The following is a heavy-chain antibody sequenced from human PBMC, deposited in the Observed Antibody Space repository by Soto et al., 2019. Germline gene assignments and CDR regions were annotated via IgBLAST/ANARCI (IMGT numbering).Heavy chain of an antibody. J-gene: IGHJ3*02. CDR2: IYHSGST. Sequence: SETLSLTCAVSGCSISSGNWWSWVRPPPGKGLEWIGEIYHSGSTNYNPSLKSRVTISVDKSKTQFSLRLSSVTAADTAVYYCANLDIITFGGIIGPNDEFDIWGQGTMVTVS. D-gene: IGHD3-16*01. V-gene: IGHV4-4*02. CDR1: GCSISSGNW. CDR3: ANLDIITFGGIIGPNDEFDI.